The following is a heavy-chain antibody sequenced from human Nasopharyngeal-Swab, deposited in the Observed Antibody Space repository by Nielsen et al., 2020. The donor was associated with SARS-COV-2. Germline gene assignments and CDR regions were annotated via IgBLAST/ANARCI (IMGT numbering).Heavy chain of an antibody. D-gene: IGHD3-3*01. Sequence: SETLSLTCTVSGDSIRSYYWSWIRQPPGKGLEWIGYIYYSGTTNYNPSLKSRVTISVDTSNNQFSLKLSSVTAADTAVYYCARRLTLESFWYFDLWGRCTLVTVSS. CDR3: ARRLTLESFWYFDL. V-gene: IGHV4-59*01. J-gene: IGHJ2*01. CDR2: IYYSGTT. CDR1: GDSIRSYY.